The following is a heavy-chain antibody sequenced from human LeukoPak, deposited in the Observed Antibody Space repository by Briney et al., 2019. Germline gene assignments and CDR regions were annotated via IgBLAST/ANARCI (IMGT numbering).Heavy chain of an antibody. CDR2: MNPNSGNT. V-gene: IGHV1-8*01. J-gene: IGHJ6*02. D-gene: IGHD3-10*01. CDR3: ARRYYGSGPWGMDV. CDR1: GYTFTSYD. Sequence: GASVKVSCKASGYTFTSYDINWVRQATGRGLEWMGWMNPNSGNTGYAQKFQGRVTMTRNTSISTAYMELSSLRSEDTAVYYCARRYYGSGPWGMDVWGQGTTVTVSS.